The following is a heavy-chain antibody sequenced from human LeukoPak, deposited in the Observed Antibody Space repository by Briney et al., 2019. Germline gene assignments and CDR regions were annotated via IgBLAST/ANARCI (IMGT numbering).Heavy chain of an antibody. CDR3: TRVLRYFDWLSPFDY. D-gene: IGHD3-9*01. J-gene: IGHJ4*02. CDR1: GFISGDYA. CDR2: IRSKGYGGTT. Sequence: GGALRLSCTASGFISGDYAMSWVRQAPGEGVGWGCFIRSKGYGGTTEYAASLKGRITISRDASTSTAYLQMNSLKAEDTAVYYCTRVLRYFDWLSPFDYWGQGTLVTVSS. V-gene: IGHV3-49*04.